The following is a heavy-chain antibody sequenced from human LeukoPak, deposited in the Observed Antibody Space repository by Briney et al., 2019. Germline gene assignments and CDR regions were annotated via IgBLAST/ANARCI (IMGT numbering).Heavy chain of an antibody. D-gene: IGHD2-15*01. CDR3: ARDVDCSGGSCYSGYFDY. CDR2: ISYDGSNK. J-gene: IGHJ4*02. Sequence: QPGGSLRLSCAASGFTFSSYAMHWVRKAPGKGLEWVAVISYDGSNKYYADSVKGRFTISRDNSKNTLYLQMNSLRAEDTAVYYCARDVDCSGGSCYSGYFDYWGQGTLVTVSS. CDR1: GFTFSSYA. V-gene: IGHV3-30-3*01.